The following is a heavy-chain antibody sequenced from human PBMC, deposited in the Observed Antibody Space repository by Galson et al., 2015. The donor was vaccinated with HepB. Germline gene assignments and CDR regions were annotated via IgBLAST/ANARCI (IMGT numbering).Heavy chain of an antibody. Sequence: SLRLSCAASGFSFGDYIMSWFRQAPGKGLEWVGFIRSKAYGGTTEYAASVEGRFAISRDDSKNIAYLQMHSLKTEDTAVYYCTRSVVVSDYCGPGTLVTVSS. CDR3: TRSVVVSDY. D-gene: IGHD2-21*01. CDR1: GFSFGDYI. J-gene: IGHJ4*02. CDR2: IRSKAYGGTT. V-gene: IGHV3-49*03.